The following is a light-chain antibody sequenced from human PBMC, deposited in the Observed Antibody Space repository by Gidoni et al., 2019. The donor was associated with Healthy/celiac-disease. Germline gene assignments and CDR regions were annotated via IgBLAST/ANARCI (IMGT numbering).Light chain of an antibody. Sequence: EIVMTQSPATLSVSPGEGATLSCRASQSLYSNLAWYQQRPGQAPRLLLYDAATRATGTPVRFSGSGSGTEFTLTISNLQSEDCAVYYCQHYENWPRTFGQGTKLEIK. V-gene: IGKV3-15*01. CDR3: QHYENWPRT. CDR2: DAA. CDR1: QSLYSN. J-gene: IGKJ2*01.